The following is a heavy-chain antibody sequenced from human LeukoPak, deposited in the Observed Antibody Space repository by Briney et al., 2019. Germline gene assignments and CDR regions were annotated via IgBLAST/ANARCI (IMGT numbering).Heavy chain of an antibody. CDR1: GGSISSSSHY. CDR3: ARGKWGSGSHHYYYYYGMDV. V-gene: IGHV4-39*07. Sequence: PSATLSLTCTVSGGSISSSSHYWGWIRPHPGKGLEWVGRIYYSGYTYYNPSPKSRVTISVDTSENQFSLKLSSVTAADTAVYYCARGKWGSGSHHYYYYYGMDVWGQGTTVTVSS. CDR2: IYYSGYT. D-gene: IGHD3-10*01. J-gene: IGHJ6*02.